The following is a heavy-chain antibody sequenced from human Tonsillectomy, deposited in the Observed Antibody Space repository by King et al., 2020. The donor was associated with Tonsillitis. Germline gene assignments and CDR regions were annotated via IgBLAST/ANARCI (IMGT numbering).Heavy chain of an antibody. V-gene: IGHV3-7*03. CDR2: IKQDGSEI. Sequence: VQLVESGGGLVQPGGSLRLSCAASGFTYTSNWMSRVRQAPGKGLEWVANIKQDGSEIYYVDSVKGRFTISRDNAKNSLYLQMSSLRAEDTALYYCVSRYYGSGSYRDYWGQGTRVTVSS. J-gene: IGHJ4*02. CDR3: VSRYYGSGSYRDY. D-gene: IGHD3-10*01. CDR1: GFTYTSNW.